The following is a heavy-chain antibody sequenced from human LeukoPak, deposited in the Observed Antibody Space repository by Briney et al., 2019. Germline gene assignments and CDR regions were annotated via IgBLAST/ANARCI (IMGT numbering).Heavy chain of an antibody. CDR1: GGSVSSGTYY. CDR3: ARAPITPLVRPMVRGVISGFDP. V-gene: IGHV4-61*02. D-gene: IGHD3-10*01. CDR2: IYTSEST. J-gene: IGHJ5*02. Sequence: PSETLSLTCTVSGGSVSSGTYYWTWIRQPAGKGLEWIGRIYTSESTNFDPSLKSRVSISLDTSQNRFSLKLSSVTAADTAVYYCARAPITPLVRPMVRGVISGFDPWGQGTLVTVSS.